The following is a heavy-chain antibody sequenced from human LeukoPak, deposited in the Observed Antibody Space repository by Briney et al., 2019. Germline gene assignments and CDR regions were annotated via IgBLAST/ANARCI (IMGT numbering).Heavy chain of an antibody. V-gene: IGHV1-2*02. D-gene: IGHD5-18*01. Sequence: EASVKVSCKASGYIFSGYYINWVRQAPGQGLEWMGWINPNSGVTDYAQNFQGRVTMTRDTSISTAYVELSRLRSDDTAVYYCARGTGEGYTYGRYYFDYWGQGTLVTVSS. CDR1: GYIFSGYY. CDR3: ARGTGEGYTYGRYYFDY. CDR2: INPNSGVT. J-gene: IGHJ4*02.